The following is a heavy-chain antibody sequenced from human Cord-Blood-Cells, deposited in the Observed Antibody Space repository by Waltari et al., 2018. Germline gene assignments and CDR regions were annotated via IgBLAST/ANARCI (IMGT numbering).Heavy chain of an antibody. CDR2: ISGSGGST. J-gene: IGHJ4*02. V-gene: IGHV3-23*01. Sequence: EVQLLESGGGLVQRGGSLRLSCAASGLTFRRYALSWVPPAPGKGLEWVSAISGSGGSTYYADSVKGRFTISRDNSKNTLYLQMNSLRAEDTAVYYCAKGEGGYSGSYYYWGQGTLVTVSS. CDR3: AKGEGGYSGSYYY. CDR1: GLTFRRYA. D-gene: IGHD1-26*01.